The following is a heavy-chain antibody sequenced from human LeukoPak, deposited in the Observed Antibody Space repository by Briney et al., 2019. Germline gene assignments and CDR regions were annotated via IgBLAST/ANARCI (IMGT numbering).Heavy chain of an antibody. CDR1: GGSFSGYY. CDR3: ARRPRTYYYGSGSYYNPTIYYYYGMDV. Sequence: SETLSLTCAVYGGSFSGYYWSWIRQPPGKGLGWIGEINHSGSANYNPSLKSRVTISVDTSKNQFSLKLSSVTAADTAVYYCARRPRTYYYGSGSYYNPTIYYYYGMDVWGQGTTVTVSS. D-gene: IGHD3-10*01. V-gene: IGHV4-34*01. J-gene: IGHJ6*02. CDR2: INHSGSA.